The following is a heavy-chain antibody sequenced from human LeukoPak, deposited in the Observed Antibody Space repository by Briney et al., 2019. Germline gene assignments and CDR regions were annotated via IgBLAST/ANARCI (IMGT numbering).Heavy chain of an antibody. D-gene: IGHD3-10*01. V-gene: IGHV5-51*01. CDR2: VYPGDSDT. Sequence: GESLKISCEASGYSFTTYWIGWVRQMPAKGLKWMGIVYPGDSDTSYSPSFQGQVTISADKSINTAYLQWSSLKASDTAMYYCARQHGSGSYYSRAIDYWGQGTLVTVSS. J-gene: IGHJ4*02. CDR1: GYSFTTYW. CDR3: ARQHGSGSYYSRAIDY.